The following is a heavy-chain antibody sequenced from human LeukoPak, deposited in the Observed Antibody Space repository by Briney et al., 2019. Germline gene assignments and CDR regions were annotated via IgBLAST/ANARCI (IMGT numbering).Heavy chain of an antibody. V-gene: IGHV3-23*01. J-gene: IGHJ4*02. D-gene: IGHD6-19*01. CDR2: ISGSGGST. CDR1: GFTFSDYY. CDR3: AKAGPQWLAHFDY. Sequence: GGSLRLSCAASGFTFSDYYMSWIRQAPGKGLEWVSAISGSGGSTYYADSVKGRFTISRDNSKNTLYLQMNSLRAEDTAVYYCAKAGPQWLAHFDYWGQGTLVTVPS.